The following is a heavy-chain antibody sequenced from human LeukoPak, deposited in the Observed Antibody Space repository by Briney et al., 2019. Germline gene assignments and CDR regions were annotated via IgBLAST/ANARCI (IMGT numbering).Heavy chain of an antibody. CDR3: VREVGLFDY. Sequence: PGGSLRLSCSTSGFIFRDYAMNWVRQAPGKGLEWVSSLDKSSIYIYYADSVKGRFTISRDNAKNSLFLEMNSLRTEDTAVYYCVREVGLFDYWGQGTLVTVSS. V-gene: IGHV3-21*01. CDR2: LDKSSIYI. J-gene: IGHJ4*02. CDR1: GFIFRDYA.